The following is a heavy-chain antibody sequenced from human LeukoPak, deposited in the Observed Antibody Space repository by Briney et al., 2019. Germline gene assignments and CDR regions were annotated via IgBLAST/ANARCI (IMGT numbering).Heavy chain of an antibody. CDR1: GYTFTSYD. V-gene: IGHV1-8*01. Sequence: ASVTVSCKASGYTFTSYDINWGRQATGQGLEWKGWMNPNSGNTGYAQKFQDRVTMTRNTSISTAYMELSSLRSEDTAVYYCAKSGYSYGYYFDYWGQGTLVTASS. J-gene: IGHJ4*02. CDR2: MNPNSGNT. D-gene: IGHD5-18*01. CDR3: AKSGYSYGYYFDY.